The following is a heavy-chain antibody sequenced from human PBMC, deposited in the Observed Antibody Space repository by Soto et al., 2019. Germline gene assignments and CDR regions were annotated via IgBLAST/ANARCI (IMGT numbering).Heavy chain of an antibody. CDR3: TTDPSLTQFRFYYYGMDV. CDR1: GFTFSNAW. D-gene: IGHD3-16*01. J-gene: IGHJ6*02. CDR2: IKSKTDGGTT. V-gene: IGHV3-15*07. Sequence: GGSLRLSCAASGFTFSNAWMNWVRQAPGKGLEWVGRIKSKTDGGTTDYAAPVKGRFTISRDDSKNTLYLQMNSLKTEDTAVYYCTTDPSLTQFRFYYYGMDVWGQGTTVTVSS.